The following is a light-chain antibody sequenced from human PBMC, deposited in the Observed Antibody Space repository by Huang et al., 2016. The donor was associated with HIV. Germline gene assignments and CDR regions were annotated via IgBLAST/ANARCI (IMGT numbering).Light chain of an antibody. CDR3: QQYDYWTPVT. CDR1: ESVSIN. Sequence: EIVMTQSPDTLSVSPGARATLSCRASESVSINLAWYQQRPGQAPRRLIHGESNRAAGIPARLSGSGSGAEFTRTISSLQSEDFAVYYCQQYDYWTPVTFGQGTKV. V-gene: IGKV3-15*01. CDR2: GES. J-gene: IGKJ1*01.